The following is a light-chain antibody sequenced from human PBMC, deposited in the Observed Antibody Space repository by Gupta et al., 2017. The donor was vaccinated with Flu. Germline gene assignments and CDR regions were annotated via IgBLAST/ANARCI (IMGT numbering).Light chain of an antibody. V-gene: IGLV6-57*01. CDR2: EDI. CDR1: SGSIASTY. Sequence: PGKTVTISCTRSSGSIASTYVHWYQQRPGCSPTTVMYEDIQRPSGVPDRFSGSIDSSSNSASLTIPGLQTEDEADYYCQSYDSPYLWVFGGG. J-gene: IGLJ3*02. CDR3: QSYDSPYLWV.